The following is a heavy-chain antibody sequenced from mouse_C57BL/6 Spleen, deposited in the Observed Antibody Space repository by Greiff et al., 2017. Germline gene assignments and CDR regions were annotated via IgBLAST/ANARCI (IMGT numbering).Heavy chain of an antibody. CDR2: INYDGSST. J-gene: IGHJ2*01. CDR3: ARARHSSGVGFDY. V-gene: IGHV5-16*01. Sequence: EVTLVESEGGLVQPGSSMKLSCTASGFTFSDYYMAWVRQVPEKGLEWVANINYDGSSTYYLDSLKSRFIISRDNAKNILYLQMSSLKSEDTATYYWARARHSSGVGFDYGGQGTTLTVSS. D-gene: IGHD3-2*02. CDR1: GFTFSDYY.